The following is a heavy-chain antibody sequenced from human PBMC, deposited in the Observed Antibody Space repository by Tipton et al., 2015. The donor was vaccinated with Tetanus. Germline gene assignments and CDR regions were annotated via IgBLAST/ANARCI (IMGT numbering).Heavy chain of an antibody. D-gene: IGHD3-16*01. V-gene: IGHV3-33*01. CDR2: IWYDGSNK. CDR1: RFTFSKYG. Sequence: SLRLSCAASRFTFSKYGMHWVRQAPGKGLEWVAFIWYDGSNKDYVDSVKGRFTISRDNSKNTLYLQMNSLRDGDTAVYYCASSLGGGSYYLNYWGRGSLVTVSS. CDR3: ASSLGGGSYYLNY. J-gene: IGHJ4*02.